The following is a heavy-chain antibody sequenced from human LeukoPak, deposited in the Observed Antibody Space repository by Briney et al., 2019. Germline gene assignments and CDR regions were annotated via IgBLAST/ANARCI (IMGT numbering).Heavy chain of an antibody. CDR1: GGSIRSSNYN. Sequence: PSETLSLTCTGSGGSIRSSNYNWGWIRQPPGKGLEWIGSIHYTGSTYHSPSLKSRVTISVDTSKNKFSLKLSSVTAADTALYYCARTGGSFYFYYYMDVWGKGTTVTVSS. CDR3: ARTGGSFYFYYYMDV. CDR2: IHYTGST. D-gene: IGHD1-26*01. V-gene: IGHV4-39*07. J-gene: IGHJ6*03.